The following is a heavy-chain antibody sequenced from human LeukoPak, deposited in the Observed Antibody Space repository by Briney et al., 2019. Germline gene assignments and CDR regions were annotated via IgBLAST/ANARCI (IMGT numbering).Heavy chain of an antibody. CDR1: RFNFSDAW. CDR2: IKSKTESGTT. Sequence: GGSLRLSCTASRFNFSDAWMTWVRQAPGKGLEWVGRIKSKTESGTTDYAAPVKGRFTFSRDDSKNMLYLQMNSLKTEDTGVYYCTTDEGGPWGQGTLVTVSS. D-gene: IGHD1-26*01. CDR3: TTDEGGP. V-gene: IGHV3-15*01. J-gene: IGHJ5*02.